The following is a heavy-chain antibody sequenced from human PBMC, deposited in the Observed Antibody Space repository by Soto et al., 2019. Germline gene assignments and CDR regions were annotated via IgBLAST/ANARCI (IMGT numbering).Heavy chain of an antibody. CDR1: GYTFTDYY. D-gene: IGHD6-19*01. J-gene: IGHJ4*02. CDR3: AKDWTGWGALSFDY. V-gene: IGHV1-2*04. Sequence: ASVKVSCKASGYTFTDYYLHWVRQAPGQGLEWMGWINPSIGGTKYAQKFQGWVTMTRDTSISTAYMELSRLRSDDTAVYYCAKDWTGWGALSFDYWGRGTLVTVSS. CDR2: INPSIGGT.